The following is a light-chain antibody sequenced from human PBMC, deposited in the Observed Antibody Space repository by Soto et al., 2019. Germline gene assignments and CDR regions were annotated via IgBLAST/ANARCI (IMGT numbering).Light chain of an antibody. V-gene: IGLV2-14*03. Sequence: QSALTQPASVSGSPGQPITISCTGTSSDVGGYNYVSWYQQHPGKAPKFMIYDVSSRPSGVSNRFSGSKSGNTASLTISGLQAEDEADYYCCSYTTSNTRQIVFGTGTKVTVL. CDR2: DVS. J-gene: IGLJ1*01. CDR3: CSYTTSNTRQIV. CDR1: SSDVGGYNY.